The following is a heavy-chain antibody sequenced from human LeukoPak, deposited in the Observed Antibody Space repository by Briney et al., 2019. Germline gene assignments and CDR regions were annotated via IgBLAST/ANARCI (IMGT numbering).Heavy chain of an antibody. V-gene: IGHV3-30*04. CDR2: ISYDGSNK. D-gene: IGHD5-18*01. CDR1: GFTFSSYA. CDR3: ARDSGYSYGRGYFDY. Sequence: GGSLRLSCAASGFTFSSYAMHWVRQAPGKGLEWVAVISYDGSNKYYADSVKGRFTISRDNSKNTLYLQMNSLRAEDTAVYYCARDSGYSYGRGYFDYWGQGTLVPVSS. J-gene: IGHJ4*02.